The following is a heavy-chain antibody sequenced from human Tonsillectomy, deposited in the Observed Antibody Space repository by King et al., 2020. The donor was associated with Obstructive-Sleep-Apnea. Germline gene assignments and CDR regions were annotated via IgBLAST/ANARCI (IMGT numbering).Heavy chain of an antibody. CDR1: GYTFTGYY. D-gene: IGHD5-24*01. CDR2: IDPNSGGT. CDR3: TRGSPMASSTNYAFHI. J-gene: IGHJ3*02. Sequence: VQLVQSGAEVKKPGASVKVSCEASGYTFTGYYIHWVRQAPGQGVEWMGWIDPNSGGTKYAQKFQGRVTMTRDTSINTAYMELSALRSDDTAVYYCTRGSPMASSTNYAFHIWGQGTMLTVSS. V-gene: IGHV1-2*02.